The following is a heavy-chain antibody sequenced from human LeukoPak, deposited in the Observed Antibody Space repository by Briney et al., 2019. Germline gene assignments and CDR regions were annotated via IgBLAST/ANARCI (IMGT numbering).Heavy chain of an antibody. D-gene: IGHD3-22*01. J-gene: IGHJ4*02. Sequence: PSETLSLTCTVSGGSISSYYWSWIRQPPGKGLEWIGYIYYSGSTNYNPSLKSRVTISVDTSKNQFSLKLSSVTAADTAAYYCAREIRYYYDSSGYYYNHFDYWGQGTLVTVSS. V-gene: IGHV4-59*01. CDR2: IYYSGST. CDR1: GGSISSYY. CDR3: AREIRYYYDSSGYYYNHFDY.